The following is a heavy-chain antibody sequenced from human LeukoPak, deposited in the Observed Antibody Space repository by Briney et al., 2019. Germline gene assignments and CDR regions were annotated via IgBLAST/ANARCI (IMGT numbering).Heavy chain of an antibody. D-gene: IGHD4-17*01. Sequence: GGSLRLSCAAPGFTFSSYWMHWVRQAPGKGLVWVSRINSDGSSTSYADSVKGRFTISRDNAKNTLYLQMNSLRAEDTAVYYCARGTTVTPMCIDYWGQGTLVTVFS. J-gene: IGHJ4*02. CDR2: INSDGSST. V-gene: IGHV3-74*01. CDR3: ARGTTVTPMCIDY. CDR1: GFTFSSYW.